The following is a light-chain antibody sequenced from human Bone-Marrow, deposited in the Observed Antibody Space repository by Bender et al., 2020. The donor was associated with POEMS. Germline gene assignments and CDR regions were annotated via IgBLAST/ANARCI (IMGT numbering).Light chain of an antibody. Sequence: QSALTQPASVSGSPGQSITISCTGSSSDVGKYNLVSWYQQHPGKPPKLIIYEVSKWPSGVSNRFSGSKSGNTASLTISGLQAEDEGDYYCCSYAGSSTYVVFGGGTKLTVL. CDR1: SSDVGKYNL. CDR2: EVS. V-gene: IGLV2-23*02. CDR3: CSYAGSSTYVV. J-gene: IGLJ2*01.